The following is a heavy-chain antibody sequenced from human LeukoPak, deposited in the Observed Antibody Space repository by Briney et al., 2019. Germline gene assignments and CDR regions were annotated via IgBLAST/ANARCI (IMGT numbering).Heavy chain of an antibody. D-gene: IGHD1-14*01. CDR1: GYTFSSYT. V-gene: IGHV7-4-1*02. CDR2: INTNTGNP. J-gene: IGHJ4*02. Sequence: ASVKVSCKTSGYTFSSYTMNWVRQAPGQGLELMGWINTNTGNPTYAQGFIGRFVFSLDTSVSTAYLQISSLKAEDTGVYYCAREKVEPDRYFDYWGQGTLVTVSS. CDR3: AREKVEPDRYFDY.